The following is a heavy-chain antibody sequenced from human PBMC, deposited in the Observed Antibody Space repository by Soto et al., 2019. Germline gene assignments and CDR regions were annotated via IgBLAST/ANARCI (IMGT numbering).Heavy chain of an antibody. CDR3: ARNDYSLRGGMDV. CDR1: GGSISSGGYY. J-gene: IGHJ6*02. Sequence: SETLSLTCTVSGGSISSGGYYWSWIRQHPGKGLEWIGYIYYSGSTYYNPSLKSRVTISVDTSKNQFSLKLSPVTAADTAVYYCARNDYSLRGGMDVWGQGTTVTVSS. CDR2: IYYSGST. V-gene: IGHV4-31*03. D-gene: IGHD4-4*01.